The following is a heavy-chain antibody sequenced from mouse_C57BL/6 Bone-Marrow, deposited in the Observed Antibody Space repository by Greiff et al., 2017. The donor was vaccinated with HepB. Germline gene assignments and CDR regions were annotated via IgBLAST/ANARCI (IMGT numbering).Heavy chain of an antibody. CDR2: ISDGGSYT. CDR3: TRDPPYYYGSSYFDY. Sequence: VQLVESGGGLVKPGGSLKLSCAASGFTFSSYAMSWVRQTPEKRLEWVATISDGGSYTYYPDNVKGRFTISRDNAKNNLYLQLIHLKSEDTAMYYCTRDPPYYYGSSYFDYWGQGTTLTVSS. V-gene: IGHV5-4*01. CDR1: GFTFSSYA. J-gene: IGHJ2*01. D-gene: IGHD1-1*01.